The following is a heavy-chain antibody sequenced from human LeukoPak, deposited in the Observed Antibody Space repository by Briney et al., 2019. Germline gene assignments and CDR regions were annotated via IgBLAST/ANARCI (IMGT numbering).Heavy chain of an antibody. D-gene: IGHD3-16*01. V-gene: IGHV3-74*01. CDR2: ITSDGSTT. CDR1: GFSLSDYW. CDR3: TGDYIWGRLF. Sequence: GGSLRLSCVGSGFSLSDYWMHWVRQTPGKGLMWVSRITSDGSTTWYADSVKGRFTVSRDNAKNTLFLEMNSLRDEDTAVYYCTGDYIWGRLFWGQGTLVTVSS. J-gene: IGHJ4*01.